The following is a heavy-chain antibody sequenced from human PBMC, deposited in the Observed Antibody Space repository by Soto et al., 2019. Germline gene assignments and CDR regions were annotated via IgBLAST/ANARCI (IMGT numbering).Heavy chain of an antibody. CDR2: IYYSGST. J-gene: IGHJ5*02. CDR3: ARALYYYGSGTVWFDP. D-gene: IGHD3-10*01. V-gene: IGHV4-59*01. CDR1: GGSISSYY. Sequence: SETLSLTCTVSGGSISSYYWSWIRQPPGKGLEWIGYIYYSGSTNYNPSLKSRVTISVDTSKNQFSLKLSSVTAADTAVYYCARALYYYGSGTVWFDPWGQGTMVTVSS.